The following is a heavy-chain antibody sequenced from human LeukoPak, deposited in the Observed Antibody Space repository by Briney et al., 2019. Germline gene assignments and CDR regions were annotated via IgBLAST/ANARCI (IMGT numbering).Heavy chain of an antibody. Sequence: PSETLSLTCAVYGGSFSGYYWSWIRQPPGKGLEWIGEINHSGSTNYNPSLKSRVTISVDTSKNQFSLKLSSVTAADTAVYYCAREPGWGAFDIWGQGTMVTVSS. CDR1: GGSFSGYY. V-gene: IGHV4-34*01. D-gene: IGHD3-10*01. J-gene: IGHJ3*02. CDR2: INHSGST. CDR3: AREPGWGAFDI.